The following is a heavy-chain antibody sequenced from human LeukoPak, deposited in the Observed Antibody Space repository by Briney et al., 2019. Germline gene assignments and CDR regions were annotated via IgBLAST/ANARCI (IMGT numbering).Heavy chain of an antibody. D-gene: IGHD5-24*01. CDR1: GYTFSSHG. J-gene: IGHJ4*02. Sequence: GASVKVSCKASGYTFSSHGVIWVRQAPGQPREWMGWISAYNANTNYAQKLQGRVTMTTDTSTSTAYMELRSLRSDDTAVYYCARDGWDAYSGSYRDFWGQGTLVTVSS. CDR3: ARDGWDAYSGSYRDF. V-gene: IGHV1-18*01. CDR2: ISAYNANT.